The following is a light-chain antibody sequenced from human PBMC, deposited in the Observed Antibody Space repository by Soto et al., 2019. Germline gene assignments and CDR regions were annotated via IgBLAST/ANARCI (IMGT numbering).Light chain of an antibody. Sequence: QSALTQPRSVSGSPGQSVTVSCTGTRNDVGGYNYVSWYQQHPGKAPKLVIYDVSKRPSGVPDRFSGSKSGNTASLTISGLQAEDEADYYCCSYAGSYTYVFGTGTKVTVL. J-gene: IGLJ1*01. CDR3: CSYAGSYTYV. CDR1: RNDVGGYNY. V-gene: IGLV2-11*01. CDR2: DVS.